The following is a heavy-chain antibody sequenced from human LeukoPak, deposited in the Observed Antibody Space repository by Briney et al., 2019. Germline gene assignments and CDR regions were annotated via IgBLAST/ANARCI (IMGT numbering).Heavy chain of an antibody. CDR1: GGSISSSSYY. V-gene: IGHV4-39*01. Sequence: PSETLSLTCTVSGGSISSSSYYWGWIRQPPGKGLEWIGSIYYSGSTYYNPSLKSRVTISVDTSKNQFSLKLSSVTAADTAVYYCATRIAAAGLSLGGDAFDIWGQGTMVTVSS. D-gene: IGHD6-13*01. CDR3: ATRIAAAGLSLGGDAFDI. J-gene: IGHJ3*02. CDR2: IYYSGST.